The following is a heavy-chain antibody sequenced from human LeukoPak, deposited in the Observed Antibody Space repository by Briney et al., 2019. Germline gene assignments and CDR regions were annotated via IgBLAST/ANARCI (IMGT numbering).Heavy chain of an antibody. J-gene: IGHJ6*03. CDR3: ARAPTDCSGDTCYYYCMDV. V-gene: IGHV4-34*01. CDR1: GGSFSGYC. Sequence: SETLSLTCAVYGGSFSGYCWSWIRQPPGKGLEWIGEINHSGSTNYNPSLKSRVTISVDTSKNQFSLKLSSVTAADTAVYYCARAPTDCSGDTCYYYCMDVWGKGTTVTVSS. D-gene: IGHD2-15*01. CDR2: INHSGST.